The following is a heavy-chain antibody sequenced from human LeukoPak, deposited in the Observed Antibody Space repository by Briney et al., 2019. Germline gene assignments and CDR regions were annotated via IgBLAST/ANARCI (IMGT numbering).Heavy chain of an antibody. J-gene: IGHJ4*02. D-gene: IGHD4-17*01. CDR2: IKQDGSEN. Sequence: GGSLRLSCAAPGFSFSIYWMSWVRQAPGKGLEWVANIKQDGSENYYVDSVRGRFTISRDNAKNSLYLQMNSLRAEDTAVYYCARAGDYLDPFDYWGQGTLVTVSS. V-gene: IGHV3-7*05. CDR3: ARAGDYLDPFDY. CDR1: GFSFSIYW.